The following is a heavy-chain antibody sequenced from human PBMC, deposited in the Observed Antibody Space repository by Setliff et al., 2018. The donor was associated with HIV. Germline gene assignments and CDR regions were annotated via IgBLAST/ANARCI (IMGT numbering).Heavy chain of an antibody. CDR1: GFSFSSYS. Sequence: GGSLRLSCAASGFSFSSYSMNWVRQAPGKGLEWIAYINTATVTTTVYYADSVKRRFTVSRDNAKNTLYLQMNSLRAEDTAVYYCARVASGYDYGWLDPWGQGTLVTVSS. CDR2: INTATVTTT. CDR3: ARVASGYDYGWLDP. D-gene: IGHD5-12*01. J-gene: IGHJ5*02. V-gene: IGHV3-48*04.